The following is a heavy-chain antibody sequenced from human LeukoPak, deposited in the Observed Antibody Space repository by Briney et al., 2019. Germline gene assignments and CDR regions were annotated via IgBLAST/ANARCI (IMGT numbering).Heavy chain of an antibody. CDR2: IKQDGSAK. CDR3: ARQYCSGGNCLTYFDY. V-gene: IGHV3-7*01. D-gene: IGHD2-15*01. J-gene: IGHJ4*02. Sequence: PGGSLRLSCAASGFSFTTYWMGWVRQAPGKGLEWVANIKQDGSAKYYVDSVKGRFTISRDNAKNSLYLQMNSLRAEDTAVYYCARQYCSGGNCLTYFDYWGQGTLVTVSS. CDR1: GFSFTTYW.